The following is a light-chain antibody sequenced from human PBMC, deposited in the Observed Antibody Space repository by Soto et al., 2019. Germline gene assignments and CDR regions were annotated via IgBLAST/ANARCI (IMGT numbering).Light chain of an antibody. J-gene: IGKJ4*01. V-gene: IGKV3-15*01. Sequence: VMTQSPATLSVSPGERATLSCRASQSISNNLAWYQHKPGQAPRLLIFGASTRATGIPARFSGSGSGTEFTLTISSLQSEDFAVYYCQQYNNWPPLTFGGGTKVEIK. CDR1: QSISNN. CDR3: QQYNNWPPLT. CDR2: GAS.